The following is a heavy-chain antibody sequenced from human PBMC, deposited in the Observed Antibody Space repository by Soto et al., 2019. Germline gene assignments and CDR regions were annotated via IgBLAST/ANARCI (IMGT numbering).Heavy chain of an antibody. D-gene: IGHD3-22*01. CDR3: ATDPYYDASGYHWFDH. CDR2: IYYIGST. Sequence: SETLSLTCTVSGGSVSSCRYYWSWIRQPPGEGLEWIGYIYYIGSTNYNPSLKSRVTISVDTSKNQFSLKLSSVTAAAMAVYYCATDPYYDASGYHWFDHWGEGTQVT. CDR1: GGSVSSCRYY. V-gene: IGHV4-61*01. J-gene: IGHJ5*02.